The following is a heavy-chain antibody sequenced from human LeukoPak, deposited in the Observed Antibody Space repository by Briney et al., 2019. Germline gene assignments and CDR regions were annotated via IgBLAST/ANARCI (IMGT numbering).Heavy chain of an antibody. CDR2: INHSGST. D-gene: IGHD3-22*01. CDR1: GGSFSGYY. V-gene: IGHV4-34*01. J-gene: IGHJ4*02. Sequence: SETLSLTCAVCGGSFSGYYWSWIRQPPGQGLEWIGEINHSGSTNYNPSLKSRVTISVDTSKNQFSLKLSSVTAADTAVYYCARGHYYDSSGYPPPRFDYWGQGTLVTVSS. CDR3: ARGHYYDSSGYPPPRFDY.